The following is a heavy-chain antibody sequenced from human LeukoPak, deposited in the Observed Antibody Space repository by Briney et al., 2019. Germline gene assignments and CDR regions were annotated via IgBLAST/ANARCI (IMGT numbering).Heavy chain of an antibody. J-gene: IGHJ6*03. CDR1: GGYISSYY. D-gene: IGHD5-24*01. Sequence: SGTLSLTCGVTGGYISSYYWSCMREPRGEGVEWIGYIYYSTNTNYNPSRSSPVTISVDTSKNQFSLPLSSVTAADTAVYYCARESRDGYYYYYNMDVWGKGTTVTVSS. V-gene: IGHV4-59*13. CDR2: IYYSTNT. CDR3: ARESRDGYYYYYNMDV.